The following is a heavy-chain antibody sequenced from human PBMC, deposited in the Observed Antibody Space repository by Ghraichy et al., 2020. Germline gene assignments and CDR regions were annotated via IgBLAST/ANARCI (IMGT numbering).Heavy chain of an antibody. CDR1: GFTFSSYW. V-gene: IGHV3-74*01. CDR3: VTTPGYCSSPTCYEYFQH. D-gene: IGHD2-2*01. J-gene: IGHJ1*01. Sequence: GGSLRLSCAASGFTFSSYWMHWVRQAPGKGLVWVSRINSDESNTNYADSVKGRFTISRDNAKNTMYLQMNSLRAEDTAVYYCVTTPGYCSSPTCYEYFQHWGQGTLVTVSS. CDR2: INSDESNT.